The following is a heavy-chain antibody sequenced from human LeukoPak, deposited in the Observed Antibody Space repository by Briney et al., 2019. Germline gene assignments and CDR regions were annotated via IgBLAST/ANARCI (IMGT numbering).Heavy chain of an antibody. D-gene: IGHD2-21*01. CDR2: IYTSGST. CDR3: ARGGPLVGYYFDY. J-gene: IGHJ4*02. CDR1: GGSISSGNYY. Sequence: SQTLSLTCTVSGGSISSGNYYWSWIRQPAGKGLEWIGRIYTSGSTSYNPSLKSRVTISVDTSKNQFSLKLSSVTAADTAVYYCARGGPLVGYYFDYWGQGTLVTVSS. V-gene: IGHV4-61*02.